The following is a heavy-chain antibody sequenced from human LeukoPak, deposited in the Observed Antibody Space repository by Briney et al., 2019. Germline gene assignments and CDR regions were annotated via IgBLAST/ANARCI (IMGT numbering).Heavy chain of an antibody. CDR1: GFTFSSYW. D-gene: IGHD3-16*01. J-gene: IGHJ4*02. V-gene: IGHV3-7*01. Sequence: QTGGFLRLSCAASGFTFSSYWMSWVRQAPGKGLEWVANIKQDGSEKYYVGSVKGRFTISRDNAKNSLYLQMNSLRAEDTAVYYCARVATGSYHFDYWGQGTLATVSS. CDR2: IKQDGSEK. CDR3: ARVATGSYHFDY.